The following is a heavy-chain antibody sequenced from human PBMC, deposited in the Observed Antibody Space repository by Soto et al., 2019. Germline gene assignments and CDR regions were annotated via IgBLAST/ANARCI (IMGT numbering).Heavy chain of an antibody. J-gene: IGHJ4*02. D-gene: IGHD6-19*01. CDR3: AHIVVAGLGYYFDY. V-gene: IGHV2-5*02. Sequence: QITLKESGPPLVKPTQTLTLTCTFSGFSLSSTRMAVGWIRQPPGKALEWLALIYWDDDKRYSPFLKSRLTITKHTPKNPVVLTMANMDPVDTARYYCAHIVVAGLGYYFDYWGQGTLVTVSS. CDR2: IYWDDDK. CDR1: GFSLSSTRMA.